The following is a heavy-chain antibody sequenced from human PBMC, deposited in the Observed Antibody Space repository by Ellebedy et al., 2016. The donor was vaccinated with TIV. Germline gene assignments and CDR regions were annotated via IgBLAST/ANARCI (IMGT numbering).Heavy chain of an antibody. Sequence: ESLKISCAVYGGSFSGYYWSWIRQPPGKRLEWIAEINHSGSTNYNPSLKSRVTMSVDTSKNQFSLKLSSVTAADTAVYYCARGDLAGTWGQGTLVKVSS. J-gene: IGHJ4*02. CDR1: GGSFSGYY. V-gene: IGHV4-34*01. D-gene: IGHD6-19*01. CDR3: ARGDLAGT. CDR2: INHSGST.